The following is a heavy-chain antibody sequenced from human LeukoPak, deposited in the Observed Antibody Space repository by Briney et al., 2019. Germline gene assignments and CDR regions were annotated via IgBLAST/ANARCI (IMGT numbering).Heavy chain of an antibody. CDR3: AKDRGYSYGRFDY. J-gene: IGHJ4*02. D-gene: IGHD5-18*01. CDR2: ISGSGGST. V-gene: IGHV3-23*01. Sequence: GGSLRLSCAASGFTFSSYAMSWVRRAPGKGLEWVSAISGSGGSTYYADSVKGRFTISRDNSKNTLYLQMNSLRAEDTAVYYCAKDRGYSYGRFDYWGQGTLVTVSS. CDR1: GFTFSSYA.